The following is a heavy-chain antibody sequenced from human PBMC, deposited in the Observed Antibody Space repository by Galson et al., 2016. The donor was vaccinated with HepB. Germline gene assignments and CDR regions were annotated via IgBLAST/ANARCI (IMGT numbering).Heavy chain of an antibody. CDR3: VRDFDNSDYYLGDFQH. D-gene: IGHD3-22*01. CDR1: GFTFSSYA. CDR2: LSYDGSNK. V-gene: IGHV3-30*04. Sequence: SLRLSCAASGFTFSSYAMHWVRQAPGKGLEWVALLSYDGSNKYYADSVKGRFTISRDSSKNTLYLQMNSLRTEDTAGYYCVRDFDNSDYYLGDFQHWGQGTLVTVSS. J-gene: IGHJ1*01.